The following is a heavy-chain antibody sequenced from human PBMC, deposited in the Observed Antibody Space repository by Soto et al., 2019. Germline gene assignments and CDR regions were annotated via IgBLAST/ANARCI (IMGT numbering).Heavy chain of an antibody. Sequence: QVQLQESGPGLVKPSETLSLTCSVSGGSIGSYDWSWIRQPPGKGLEWIGYIYYSGGTNYNPSLKSRVPISVDTSKNQFSLKLSSVTAADTAVYYCARGGWRQIDYWGQGTLVTVSS. CDR3: ARGGWRQIDY. V-gene: IGHV4-59*08. CDR2: IYYSGGT. CDR1: GGSIGSYD. J-gene: IGHJ4*02. D-gene: IGHD3-3*01.